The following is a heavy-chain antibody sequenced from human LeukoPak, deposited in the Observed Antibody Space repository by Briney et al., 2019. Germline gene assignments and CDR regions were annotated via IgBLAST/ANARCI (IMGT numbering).Heavy chain of an antibody. CDR2: IHHSGNS. D-gene: IGHD7-27*01. CDR3: TRGHWGLQS. Sequence: SETLSLTYTVSGASVTDYYWSWIRESPGKGLEWSSYIHHSGNSDYNPSLRSRVTTSLDTCKNQCSLKLISVTAADTAVYYCTRGHWGLQSWSQGTLVTVSS. CDR1: GASVTDYY. J-gene: IGHJ5*02. V-gene: IGHV4-59*02.